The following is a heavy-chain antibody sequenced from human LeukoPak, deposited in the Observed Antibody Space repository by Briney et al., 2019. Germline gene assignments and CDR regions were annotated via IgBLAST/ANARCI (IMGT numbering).Heavy chain of an antibody. V-gene: IGHV4-59*01. J-gene: IGHJ4*02. CDR1: GGSISSYY. Sequence: SETLSLTCTVSGGSISSYYWSWIRQPPGKGLEWIGYIYYSGSTNYNPSLKSRVTISVDTSKNQFSLKLSSVTAADTAVYYCARGALWFGEYYLDYWGQGTLVTVSS. CDR2: IYYSGST. CDR3: ARGALWFGEYYLDY. D-gene: IGHD3-10*01.